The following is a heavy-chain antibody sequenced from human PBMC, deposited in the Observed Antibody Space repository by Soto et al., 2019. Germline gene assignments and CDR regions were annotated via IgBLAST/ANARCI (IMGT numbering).Heavy chain of an antibody. J-gene: IGHJ6*01. CDR1: GGTFSSYT. Sequence: QVQLVQSGAEVKKPGSSVKVSCKASGGTFSSYTISWVRQAPGQGLEWMGRIIPILGIANYAQKFQGRVTIPAEKPTSTAKRERSSLSSENTALYYGAGDGPGGDIFPPRPYYYSGMDVW. CDR2: IIPILGIA. V-gene: IGHV1-69*08. CDR3: AGDGPGGDIFPPRPYYYSGMDV. D-gene: IGHD3-9*01.